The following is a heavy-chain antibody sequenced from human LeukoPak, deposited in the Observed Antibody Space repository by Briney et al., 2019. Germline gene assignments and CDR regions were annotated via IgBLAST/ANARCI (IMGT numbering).Heavy chain of an antibody. Sequence: GGSLRLSCAGSGFTFSDFWMTWVRQPPGKGLEWVANIKEDGTEKNLVDSVKGRFTISRDNTKNLLFLEMNNLRGDDTAIYYCVRESRRGGAMGLYHNLDYWGQGTLVAVSS. J-gene: IGHJ4*02. CDR3: VRESRRGGAMGLYHNLDY. CDR2: IKEDGTEK. D-gene: IGHD1-1*01. V-gene: IGHV3-7*01. CDR1: GFTFSDFW.